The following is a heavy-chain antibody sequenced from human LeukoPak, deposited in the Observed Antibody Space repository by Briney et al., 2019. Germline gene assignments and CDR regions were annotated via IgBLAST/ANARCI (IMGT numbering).Heavy chain of an antibody. CDR1: GFTFSSYW. Sequence: GGSLRLSCAASGFTFSSYWIHWVRQAPGKGLVWVSRVNSDGSSTTYADSVKGRFTISRDNAKNTLYLQMNSLRAEDTAVYYCASLFLCYGCSSSSDSLDIWGQGTMVTVSS. V-gene: IGHV3-74*01. CDR2: VNSDGSST. J-gene: IGHJ3*02. CDR3: ASLFLCYGCSSSSDSLDI. D-gene: IGHD6-19*01.